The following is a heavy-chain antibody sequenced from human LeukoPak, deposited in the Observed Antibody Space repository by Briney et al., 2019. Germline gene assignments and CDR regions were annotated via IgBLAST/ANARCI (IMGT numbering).Heavy chain of an antibody. CDR3: ARGGSGFWSGYGYYMDV. D-gene: IGHD3-3*01. CDR2: MNPNSGNT. V-gene: IGHV1-8*01. Sequence: ASVKVSCKASGYTFTSYDINWVRQATGQGLEWMGWMNPNSGNTGYAQKFQGRVTMTRDTSISTAYMELSRLRSDDTAVYYCARGGSGFWSGYGYYMDVWGKGTTVTVSS. J-gene: IGHJ6*03. CDR1: GYTFTSYD.